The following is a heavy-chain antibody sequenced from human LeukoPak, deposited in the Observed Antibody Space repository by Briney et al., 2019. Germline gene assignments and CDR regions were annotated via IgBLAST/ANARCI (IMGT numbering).Heavy chain of an antibody. Sequence: GGSLRLSCAASGFTFSSYAMSWVRQAPGKGLEWVSAISGSGGSAYYADSVKGRFTISRDNSKNTLYLQLSSLRAEDTAVYYCPKVVGGGDYWGQGTLVTVSS. CDR2: ISGSGGSA. V-gene: IGHV3-23*01. CDR1: GFTFSSYA. CDR3: PKVVGGGDY. D-gene: IGHD3-16*01. J-gene: IGHJ4*02.